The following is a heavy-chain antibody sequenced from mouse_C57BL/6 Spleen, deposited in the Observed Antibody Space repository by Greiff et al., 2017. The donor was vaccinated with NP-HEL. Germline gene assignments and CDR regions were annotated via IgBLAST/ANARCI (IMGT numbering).Heavy chain of an antibody. Sequence: VQLQQPGAELVMPGASVKLSCKASGYTFTSYWMHWVKQRPGQGLEWIGEIDPSDSYTNYNQKFKGKSTLTVDKSSSTAYMQLSSLTSEDSAVYYCARKRGLDYWGQGTTLTVSS. CDR1: GYTFTSYW. D-gene: IGHD3-3*01. J-gene: IGHJ2*01. V-gene: IGHV1-69*01. CDR3: ARKRGLDY. CDR2: IDPSDSYT.